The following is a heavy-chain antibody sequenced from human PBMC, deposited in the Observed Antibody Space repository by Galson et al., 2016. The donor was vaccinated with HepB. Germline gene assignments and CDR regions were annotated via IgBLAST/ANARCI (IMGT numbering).Heavy chain of an antibody. J-gene: IGHJ4*02. Sequence: SLRLSCAASGFTFSTHSMNWVRQAPGKGLEWVSSISDTSNYIYHADSVKGRFTVSRDNAKNSLYLQMNSLRTEDTAVYYCANGNHAEYSWWGQGTLVTVSS. D-gene: IGHD1-14*01. CDR3: ANGNHAEYSW. CDR1: GFTFSTHS. CDR2: ISDTSNYI. V-gene: IGHV3-21*01.